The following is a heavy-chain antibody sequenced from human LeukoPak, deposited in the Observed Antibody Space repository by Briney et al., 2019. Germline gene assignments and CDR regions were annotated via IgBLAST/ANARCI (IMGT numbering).Heavy chain of an antibody. CDR2: TSSDLNVK. D-gene: IGHD3-10*01. J-gene: IGHJ4*02. CDR1: GFTFRNYV. V-gene: IGHV3-30-3*01. Sequence: GVSLRLSCAASGFTFRNYVIHWVRQAPGKGLEWVAVTSSDLNVKLYADSVKGRFTISRDNSRSTLHLQMNSLRPEDTAIYYCAREGYYGSGSPPSLYFDYWGQGTLVTVSS. CDR3: AREGYYGSGSPPSLYFDY.